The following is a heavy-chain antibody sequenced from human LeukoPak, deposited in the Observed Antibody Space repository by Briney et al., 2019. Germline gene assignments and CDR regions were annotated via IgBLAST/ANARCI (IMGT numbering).Heavy chain of an antibody. J-gene: IGHJ5*02. Sequence: SQTLSLTCTVSGGSISSGDYYWSWVRQPPGKGLEWIGYTYYSGSTYYNPSLKNRVSISVDTSKNQFSLNLSSVTAADTAVYYCARPYYYDSRIDPWGQGTLVTVSS. CDR2: TYYSGST. D-gene: IGHD3-22*01. V-gene: IGHV4-30-4*01. CDR1: GGSISSGDYY. CDR3: ARPYYYDSRIDP.